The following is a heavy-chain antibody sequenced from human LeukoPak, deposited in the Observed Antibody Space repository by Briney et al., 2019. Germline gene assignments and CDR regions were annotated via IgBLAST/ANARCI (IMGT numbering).Heavy chain of an antibody. CDR3: ARGTRYFIYYFDY. Sequence: KPSETLSLTCTVSGGSISSYYWSWIRQPPGKGLEWIGYIYYSGSTNYNQSLKSRVTISVDTSKNQFSLKLSSVTAADTAVYYCARGTRYFIYYFDYWGQGTLVRVSS. CDR1: GGSISSYY. V-gene: IGHV4-59*08. D-gene: IGHD3-9*01. J-gene: IGHJ4*02. CDR2: IYYSGST.